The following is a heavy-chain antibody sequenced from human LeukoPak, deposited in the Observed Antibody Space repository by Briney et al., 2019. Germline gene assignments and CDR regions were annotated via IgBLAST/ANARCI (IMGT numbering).Heavy chain of an antibody. CDR1: GYTFTSYA. J-gene: IGHJ4*02. Sequence: GASVKVSCKASGYTFTSYAMNWVRQAPGQGLEWMGWINTNTGNPTYAQGFTGRFVFSLDTSVSTAYLQISSLKAEDTAVYYCARGALPFGVRGVISHTPDYWGQGTLVTVSS. CDR3: ARGALPFGVRGVISHTPDY. CDR2: INTNTGNP. D-gene: IGHD3-10*01. V-gene: IGHV7-4-1*02.